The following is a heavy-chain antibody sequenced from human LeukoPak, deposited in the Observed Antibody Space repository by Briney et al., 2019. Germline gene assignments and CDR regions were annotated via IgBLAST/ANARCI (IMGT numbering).Heavy chain of an antibody. D-gene: IGHD2-2*01. V-gene: IGHV1-69*05. CDR2: IIPIFGTA. CDR1: GGTFSSYA. J-gene: IGHJ4*02. Sequence: SVKVSCKASGGTFSSYAISWVRQAPAQGLEWMGGIIPIFGTANYAQKFQGRVTITTDESTSTAYMELSSLRSEDTAVYYCAREPRRYCSSTSCYFDYWGQGTLVTVSS. CDR3: AREPRRYCSSTSCYFDY.